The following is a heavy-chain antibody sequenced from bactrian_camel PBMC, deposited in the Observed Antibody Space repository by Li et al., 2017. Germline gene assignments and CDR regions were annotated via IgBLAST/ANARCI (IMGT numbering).Heavy chain of an antibody. CDR3: AAAPIYTDRAHNA. V-gene: IGHV3S10*01. CDR1: GFTLRTTD. CDR2: IWSDGIT. Sequence: VQLVESGGGSVNSGGSLRLSCAASGFTLRTTDMSWVRQAPGKGLEWVSGIWSDGITYYADSVKGRFTISRDVAKNTLSLQMDSLKIEDTAVYYCAAAPIYTDRAHNAWGQGTQVTVS. J-gene: IGHJ6*01. D-gene: IGHD2*01.